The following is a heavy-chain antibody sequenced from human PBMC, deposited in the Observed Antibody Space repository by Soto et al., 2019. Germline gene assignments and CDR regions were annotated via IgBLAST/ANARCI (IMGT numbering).Heavy chain of an antibody. V-gene: IGHV3-30*18. Sequence: GSSLILSCAASGFTFSTYGMHWVRQAPGKGLEWVAVISYDGTNKYYADSVKGRFTISRDNSKNTMYLQMNSLRAEETAMYYCAKDRGGYCSGISCFPFDHWGQGTRVTASS. CDR2: ISYDGTNK. CDR1: GFTFSTYG. J-gene: IGHJ4*02. CDR3: AKDRGGYCSGISCFPFDH. D-gene: IGHD2-15*01.